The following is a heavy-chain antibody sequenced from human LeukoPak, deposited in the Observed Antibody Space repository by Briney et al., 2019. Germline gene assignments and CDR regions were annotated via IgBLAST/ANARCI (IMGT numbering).Heavy chain of an antibody. J-gene: IGHJ4*02. D-gene: IGHD2-2*02. Sequence: PGGSLRLSCAASGFTFSDYYMNWIRQAPGKGLEWVSYISSSGSSIYYADSVKGRFTSSRDNAKNSLYLQMNSLRAEDSAVYYCAKTKYQPLYLGAVFDYWGQGTLVTVSS. CDR2: ISSSGSSI. CDR3: AKTKYQPLYLGAVFDY. V-gene: IGHV3-11*04. CDR1: GFTFSDYY.